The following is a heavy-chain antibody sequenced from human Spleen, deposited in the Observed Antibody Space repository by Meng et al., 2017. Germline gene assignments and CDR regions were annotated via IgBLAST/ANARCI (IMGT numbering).Heavy chain of an antibody. Sequence: ASAKVFCKASGYTFINYYMHWLRQAPGQGLEWMGLINHSGGSTSYAPNFQDRVTMTRDTSTNTVYMELSSLRSEDTAVYYCARDYSGTSSSCFDYWGQGTLVTVSS. CDR2: INHSGGST. D-gene: IGHD6-13*01. J-gene: IGHJ4*02. V-gene: IGHV1-46*01. CDR1: GYTFINYY. CDR3: ARDYSGTSSSCFDY.